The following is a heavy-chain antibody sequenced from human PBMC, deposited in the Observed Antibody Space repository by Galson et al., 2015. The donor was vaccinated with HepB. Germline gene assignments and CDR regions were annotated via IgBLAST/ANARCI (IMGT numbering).Heavy chain of an antibody. D-gene: IGHD1-26*01. CDR2: IYYSGNT. CDR3: ASGRYRHAFNI. CDR1: GGSIRSYY. V-gene: IGHV4-59*01. Sequence: QVQLQESGPGLVKPSETLSLTCTVSGGSIRSYYWNWIRQPPGKGLEWIGYIYYSGNTHFNPSLESRVTISVETSKNQFSQKLSSVTAADTAIYYCASGRYRHAFNIWGQGTVVTVSS. J-gene: IGHJ3*02.